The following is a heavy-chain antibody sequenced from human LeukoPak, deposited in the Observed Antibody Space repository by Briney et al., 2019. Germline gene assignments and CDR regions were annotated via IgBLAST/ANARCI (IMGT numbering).Heavy chain of an antibody. CDR3: AKDGRPYSSSWGILDY. CDR1: GFTFSSYG. V-gene: IGHV3-30*02. Sequence: PGGSLRLSCAASGFTFSSYGMHWVRQAPGKGLEWVAFIRYDGSNKYYADSVKGRFTISRDNSKNTLYLQMNSLRAEDTALYYCAKDGRPYSSSWGILDYWGQGTLVTVSS. CDR2: IRYDGSNK. J-gene: IGHJ4*02. D-gene: IGHD6-13*01.